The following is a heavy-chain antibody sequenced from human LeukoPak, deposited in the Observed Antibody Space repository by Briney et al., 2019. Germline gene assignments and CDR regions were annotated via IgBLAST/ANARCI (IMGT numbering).Heavy chain of an antibody. V-gene: IGHV4-59*01. CDR1: GGSISSYY. D-gene: IGHD2-2*01. J-gene: IGHJ4*02. Sequence: SETLSLTCTVSGGSISSYYWSWIRQPPGKGLEWIGYIYYSGSTNYNPSLKSRVTISVDTSKNQFSLKLSSVTAADTAVYYCARVGYCSSTSCPYFDYWGQGTLVTVSS. CDR2: IYYSGST. CDR3: ARVGYCSSTSCPYFDY.